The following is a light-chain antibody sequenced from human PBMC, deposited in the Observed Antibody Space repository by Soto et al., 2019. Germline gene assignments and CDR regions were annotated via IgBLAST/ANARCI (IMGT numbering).Light chain of an antibody. V-gene: IGLV2-14*01. CDR2: DVS. Sequence: QSALTQPASASGSPGQSITISCTGTSSDVGGYNYVSWYQQHPGKAPKLMIYDVSNRPSGLSNRFSGSKSGNTASLTIYGLQAEDEADYNCSSYTSITPQLVFGGGTKVTVL. CDR3: SSYTSITPQLV. CDR1: SSDVGGYNY. J-gene: IGLJ2*01.